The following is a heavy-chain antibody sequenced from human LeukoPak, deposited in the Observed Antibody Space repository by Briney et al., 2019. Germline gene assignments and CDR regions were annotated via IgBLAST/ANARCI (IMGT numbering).Heavy chain of an antibody. CDR1: GYTFIIYQ. V-gene: IGHV1-46*01. CDR3: ARKGSSSCFDY. J-gene: IGHJ4*02. Sequence: ASVNVSCKASGYTFIIYQMHWVRQAPGQGLEWMGIINPTGGSTSHAQKFQGRVTMTRDTSTSTVYMELSSLRSEDTAVYYCARKGSSSCFDYWGQGTLVTVSS. D-gene: IGHD6-6*01. CDR2: INPTGGST.